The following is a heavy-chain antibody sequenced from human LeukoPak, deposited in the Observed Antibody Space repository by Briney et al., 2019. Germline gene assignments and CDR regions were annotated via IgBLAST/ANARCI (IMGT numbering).Heavy chain of an antibody. CDR2: IYYGGST. CDR3: ASRPRGGDCCPLDY. V-gene: IGHV4-39*01. D-gene: IGHD2-21*02. J-gene: IGHJ4*02. Sequence: SETLSLTCTVPGGSISSSSYYWVWSRQPPGKGLEWAGSIYYGGSTYYNESLKSRVTISVDTSKNQFSLKLSSVTAADTAVYYCASRPRGGDCCPLDYWGQGTLVTVSS. CDR1: GGSISSSSYY.